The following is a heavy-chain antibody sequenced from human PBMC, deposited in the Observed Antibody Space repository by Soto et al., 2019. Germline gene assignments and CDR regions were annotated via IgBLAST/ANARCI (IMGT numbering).Heavy chain of an antibody. CDR2: LHYSGSA. J-gene: IGHJ4*02. Sequence: QVQLQESGPGLVKPSETLSLTCTVSGASMSDYYGSWIRQSPGKGLEHIGCLHYSGSANYNPSLKSRVTISMDTSKNQFSLKLTSVIAADTAIYYCARSGHTFAGVVCGQGILVTVSS. CDR3: ARSGHTFAGVV. CDR1: GASMSDYY. D-gene: IGHD3-16*01. V-gene: IGHV4-59*01.